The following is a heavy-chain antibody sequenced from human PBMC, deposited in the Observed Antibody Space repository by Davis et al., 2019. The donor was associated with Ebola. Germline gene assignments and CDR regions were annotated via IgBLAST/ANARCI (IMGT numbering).Heavy chain of an antibody. D-gene: IGHD3-22*01. J-gene: IGHJ3*02. CDR1: GGSISSGGYY. V-gene: IGHV4-31*03. CDR2: IYYSGST. CDR3: ARDLAYYYDSSGYGVADAFDI. Sequence: SETLSLTCTVSGGSISSGGYYWSWIRQHPGKGLEWIGYIYYSGSTYYNPSLKSRVTISVDTSKNQFSLKLSSVTAADTAVYYCARDLAYYYDSSGYGVADAFDIWGQGTMVTVSS.